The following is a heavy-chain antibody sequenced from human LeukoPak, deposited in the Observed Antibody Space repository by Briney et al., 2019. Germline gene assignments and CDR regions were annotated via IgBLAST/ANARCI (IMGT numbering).Heavy chain of an antibody. D-gene: IGHD6-13*01. CDR3: ARLHRFIAAARMNWFDP. J-gene: IGHJ5*02. Sequence: SETLSLNCTVSGGSISSSSYYWGWIRQPPGKGLEWIGSIYYSGSTYYNPSLKSRVTISVDTSKNQFSLKLSSVTAADTAVYYCARLHRFIAAARMNWFDPWGQGTLVTVSS. CDR1: GGSISSSSYY. CDR2: IYYSGST. V-gene: IGHV4-39*01.